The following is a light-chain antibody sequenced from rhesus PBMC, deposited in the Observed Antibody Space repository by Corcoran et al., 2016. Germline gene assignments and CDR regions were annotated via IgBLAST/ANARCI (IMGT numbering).Light chain of an antibody. CDR2: GAS. J-gene: IGKJ2*01. CDR3: QQYNIWNS. Sequence: EIVMTQSPATLSLSPGERTTLSCRASQSVSSYVAWYQQKPEQVPRLLIYGASNRATGIPERFSGSGSGTDFTLIISSLEPEDVGVYYCQQYNIWNSFGQGTKVEIK. V-gene: IGKV3S9*01. CDR1: QSVSSY.